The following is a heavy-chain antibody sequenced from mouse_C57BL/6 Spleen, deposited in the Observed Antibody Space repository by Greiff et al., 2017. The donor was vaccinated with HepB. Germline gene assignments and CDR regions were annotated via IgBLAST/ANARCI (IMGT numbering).Heavy chain of an antibody. CDR2: IYPGDGDT. CDR1: GYAFSSSW. Sequence: VQLQQSGPELVKPGASVKISCKASGYAFSSSWMNWVKQRPGKGLEWIGRIYPGDGDTNYNGKFKGKATLTADNSSSPAYMQLSSLTSEDSAVYYCARTYDYDVRFAYWGQGTLVTVSA. D-gene: IGHD2-4*01. CDR3: ARTYDYDVRFAY. V-gene: IGHV1-82*01. J-gene: IGHJ3*01.